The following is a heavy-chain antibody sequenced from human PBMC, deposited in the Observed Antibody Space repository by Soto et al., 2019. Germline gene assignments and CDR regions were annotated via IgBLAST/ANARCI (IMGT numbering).Heavy chain of an antibody. J-gene: IGHJ4*02. V-gene: IGHV4-39*01. CDR2: TYYSGRT. CDR3: ARQRTTVVTQAYFDH. CDR1: GESISSSSYY. D-gene: IGHD2-21*02. Sequence: SETLSLTCIVSGESISSSSYYWGWIRQPPGKGLEWIGSTYYSGRTYYNPSFKSRVTISIDTSKNQFSLKLSSVTATNTAVYYCARQRTTVVTQAYFDHWGQGALVTVSS.